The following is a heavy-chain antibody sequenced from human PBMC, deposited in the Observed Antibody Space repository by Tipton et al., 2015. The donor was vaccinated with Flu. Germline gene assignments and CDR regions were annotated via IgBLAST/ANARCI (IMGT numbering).Heavy chain of an antibody. V-gene: IGHV4-34*01. D-gene: IGHD6-13*01. J-gene: IGHJ4*02. Sequence: LSLTCAVYGGSFSGYYWSWIRQPPGKGLEWIGEINHSGSTNYNPSLKSRVTISVDTSKNQFSLKLSSVTAADTAVYYCAREDSSSWPNFDYWGQGTLVTVSS. CDR1: GGSFSGYY. CDR3: AREDSSSWPNFDY. CDR2: INHSGST.